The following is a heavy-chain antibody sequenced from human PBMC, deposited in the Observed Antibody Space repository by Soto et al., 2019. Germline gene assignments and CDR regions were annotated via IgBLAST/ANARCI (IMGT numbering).Heavy chain of an antibody. CDR2: IYPGDSDT. J-gene: IGHJ6*02. CDR3: ARNIAAAVFRPDSSTRVEAYGMDV. CDR1: GYSFTSYW. Sequence: GESLKISCKGSGYSFTSYWIGWVRQMPGKGLEWMGIIYPGDSDTRYSPSFQGQVTISADKSISTAYLQWSGLKASDTAMYYCARNIAAAVFRPDSSTRVEAYGMDVWGQGTTVTVSS. D-gene: IGHD6-13*01. V-gene: IGHV5-51*01.